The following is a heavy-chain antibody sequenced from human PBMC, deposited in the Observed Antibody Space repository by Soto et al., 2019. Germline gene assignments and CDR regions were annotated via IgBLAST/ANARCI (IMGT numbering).Heavy chain of an antibody. D-gene: IGHD5-12*01. CDR2: IYYSGST. V-gene: IGHV4-59*01. CDR1: GGSISSYD. CDR3: ARGRRDGYKKGEYYFDY. J-gene: IGHJ4*02. Sequence: SETLCLTYTVAGGSISSYDGSWIRQPPGKGLERIGYIYYSGSTNYNPSLKSRVTISVDTSKNQFSLKLSSVIAADTAVYYCARGRRDGYKKGEYYFDYWGQGTLVTVSS.